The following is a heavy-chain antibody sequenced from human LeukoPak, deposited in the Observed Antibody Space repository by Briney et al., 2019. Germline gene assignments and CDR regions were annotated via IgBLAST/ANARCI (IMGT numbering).Heavy chain of an antibody. CDR3: ARDLMSAVARGWFDP. J-gene: IGHJ5*02. V-gene: IGHV3-30*04. CDR1: GFTFSSYA. CDR2: ISFDGNHK. Sequence: PGRSLRLSCAASGFTFSSYAIHWVRQAPGKGLEWVAVISFDGNHKYYADSVKGRFTISRDNSKNTLYLQMNSLRAEDTAVYYCARDLMSAVARGWFDPWGQGTLVTVSS. D-gene: IGHD4-23*01.